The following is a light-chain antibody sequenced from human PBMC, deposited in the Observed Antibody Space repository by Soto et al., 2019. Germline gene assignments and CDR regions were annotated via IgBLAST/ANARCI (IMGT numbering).Light chain of an antibody. V-gene: IGLV2-14*01. CDR1: SSDVGGYNY. J-gene: IGLJ1*01. CDR3: SSYTSSSTLYV. Sequence: QSALTQPASVSGSPGQSITISCTGTSSDVGGYNYVSWYQQHPGKAPKLMIYDVSNRPSGVSNRFSGSKSGNTASLTISGLQAEDEADYYRSSYTSSSTLYVFGTGTKLTVL. CDR2: DVS.